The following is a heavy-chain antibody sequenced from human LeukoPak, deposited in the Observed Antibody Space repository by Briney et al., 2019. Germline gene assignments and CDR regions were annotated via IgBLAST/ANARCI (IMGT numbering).Heavy chain of an antibody. J-gene: IGHJ4*02. CDR2: ICGNGDT. Sequence: GGSLRLSCAASGFTFSNSAMNWVRRAPGKGLEWVSAICGNGDTKYSDSVKGRFTIFRDNSKNTLYLYMSSLSAEDTAEYYCAKGSSTSCYSGSDYWGQGTLVTVSS. D-gene: IGHD2-2*01. V-gene: IGHV3-23*01. CDR3: AKGSSTSCYSGSDY. CDR1: GFTFSNSA.